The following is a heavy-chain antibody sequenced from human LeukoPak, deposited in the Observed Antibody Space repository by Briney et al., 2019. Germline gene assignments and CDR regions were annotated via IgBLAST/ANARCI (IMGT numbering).Heavy chain of an antibody. CDR3: ARGAWFGRTYYYYYYMDV. Sequence: SETLSLTCTVSGGSISSYYWSWIRQPAGKGLEWIGYIYYSESTNYNPSLKSRVTISVDTSKNQFSLKLSSVTAADTAVYYCARGAWFGRTYYYYYYMDVWGKGTTVTISS. CDR2: IYYSEST. D-gene: IGHD3-10*01. V-gene: IGHV4-59*01. J-gene: IGHJ6*03. CDR1: GGSISSYY.